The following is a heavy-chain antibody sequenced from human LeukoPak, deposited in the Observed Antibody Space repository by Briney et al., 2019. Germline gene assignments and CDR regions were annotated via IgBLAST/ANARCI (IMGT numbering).Heavy chain of an antibody. D-gene: IGHD6-19*01. J-gene: IGHJ4*02. CDR3: ARDKGNSSGWYVGY. CDR1: GGSISSGAYY. CDR2: IYYSGST. V-gene: IGHV4-31*03. Sequence: TPSETLSLTCSVSGGSISSGAYYWSWIRQHPGKGLEWIGYIYYSGSTSYNPSLKSRVTISVDTSKNQFSLKLSSVTAADTAVYYCARDKGNSSGWYVGYWGQGTLVTVSS.